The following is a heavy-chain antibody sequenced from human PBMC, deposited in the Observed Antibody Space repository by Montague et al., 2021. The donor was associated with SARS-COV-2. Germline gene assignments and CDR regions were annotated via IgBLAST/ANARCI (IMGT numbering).Heavy chain of an antibody. CDR2: IYYSGST. V-gene: IGHV4-39*01. D-gene: IGHD3-10*01. J-gene: IGHJ4*02. CDR1: GGSISSSSYC. Sequence: SETLSLTCTVSGGSISSSSYCWGWIRQPPGKGLEWIGSIYYSGSTYYNPSLKSRVTISVDTSKNQFSLKLGSVTAADTAVYYCARREDYYGSGSYPNWGQGTLVTVSS. CDR3: ARREDYYGSGSYPN.